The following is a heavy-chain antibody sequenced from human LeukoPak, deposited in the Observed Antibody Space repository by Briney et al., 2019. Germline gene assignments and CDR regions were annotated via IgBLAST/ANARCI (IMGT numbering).Heavy chain of an antibody. J-gene: IGHJ4*02. CDR2: ISYDGSNK. V-gene: IGHV3-30*18. D-gene: IGHD5-24*01. CDR3: AKDIRDGYSLFDY. CDR1: GFTFSSYG. Sequence: PGGSLRLSCAASGFTFSSYGMHWVRQAPGKGLEWVAVISYDGSNKYYADSVKGRFTISRDNSKNTLYLQMNSLRAEDTAVYYCAKDIRDGYSLFDYWGQGTLVTVSS.